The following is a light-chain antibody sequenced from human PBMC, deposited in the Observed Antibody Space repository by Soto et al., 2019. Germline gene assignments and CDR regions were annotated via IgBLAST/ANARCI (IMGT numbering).Light chain of an antibody. CDR3: QQSYRLPLT. J-gene: IGKJ4*01. CDR2: SAS. CDR1: QRISAF. Sequence: DIQMTQSPSSVSAFVGESVTITCHASQRISAFLNWYHQKPGKAPKLLIYSASYLQSGVPSNFSGSGSGTDFTLSIVTLQPEDCGTYFCQQSYRLPLTFGGGTKVEI. V-gene: IGKV1-39*01.